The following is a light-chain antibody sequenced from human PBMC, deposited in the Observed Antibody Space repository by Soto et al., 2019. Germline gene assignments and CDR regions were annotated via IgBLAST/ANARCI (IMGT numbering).Light chain of an antibody. CDR1: QNIRNY. V-gene: IGKV1-39*01. J-gene: IGKJ2*01. CDR3: QQLLSTSSYT. CDR2: AAS. Sequence: DIQMTQSPSSLSASVGDRVTITCRASQNIRNYLNWYQQRPGKTPNLLVYAASHLRDGVPPRFSGSGSGTDFTLTISSLQPEDFATYYCQQLLSTSSYTFGQGTK.